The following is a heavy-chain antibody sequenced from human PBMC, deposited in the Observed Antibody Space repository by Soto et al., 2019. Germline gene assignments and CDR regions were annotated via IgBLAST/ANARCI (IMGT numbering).Heavy chain of an antibody. CDR3: ARAYGGYADY. J-gene: IGHJ4*02. CDR1: GGSISSYY. Sequence: SEILSLSCTVSGGSISSYYWSWIRQPPGTGLEWIGYIYYSGSTNYNPSLKSRVTISVDTSKNQFSLKLSSVTAADTAVYYCARAYGGYADYWGQGALVTVS. CDR2: IYYSGST. D-gene: IGHD5-12*01. V-gene: IGHV4-59*01.